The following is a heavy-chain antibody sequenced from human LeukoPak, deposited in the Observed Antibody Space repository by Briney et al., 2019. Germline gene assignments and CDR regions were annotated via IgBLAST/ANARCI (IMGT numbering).Heavy chain of an antibody. Sequence: ASVKVSCKASGYTFTYRYLHWVRQAPGQALEWMGWITPFNGNTNYAQKFQDRVTITRDRSMSTAYMELSSLRSEDTAMYYCASPLPMIARTGYYYYGMDVWGQGTTVTVFS. V-gene: IGHV1-45*02. J-gene: IGHJ6*02. CDR1: GYTFTYRY. CDR3: ASPLPMIARTGYYYYGMDV. D-gene: IGHD3-22*01. CDR2: ITPFNGNT.